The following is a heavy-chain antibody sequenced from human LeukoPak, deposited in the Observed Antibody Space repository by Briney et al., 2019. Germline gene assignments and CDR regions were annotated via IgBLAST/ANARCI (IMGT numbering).Heavy chain of an antibody. D-gene: IGHD1-26*01. V-gene: IGHV1-18*01. CDR1: GYTFTSYG. CDR3: ARDRQLVGATTWFDP. J-gene: IGHJ5*02. Sequence: ASVKVSCKASGYTFTSYGISWLRQAPGQGLEWMGWISAYNGNTNYAQKLQGRVTMTTDTSTSTAYMELRSLRSDDTAVYYCARDRQLVGATTWFDPWGQGTLVTVSS. CDR2: ISAYNGNT.